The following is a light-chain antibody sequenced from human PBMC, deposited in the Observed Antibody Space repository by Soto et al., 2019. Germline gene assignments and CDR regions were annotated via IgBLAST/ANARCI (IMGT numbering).Light chain of an antibody. J-gene: IGLJ2*01. V-gene: IGLV1-44*01. CDR3: ATWDDSLNGRV. Sequence: QSVLTQPPSASGTPGQRVTISCSGSSSNIGSNTVHWCQQLPGTAPKVLIYSNSQRPSGVPDRISGSKSGTSASLAISGLQSEDEADYYCATWDDSLNGRVFGGGTKLTVL. CDR1: SSNIGSNT. CDR2: SNS.